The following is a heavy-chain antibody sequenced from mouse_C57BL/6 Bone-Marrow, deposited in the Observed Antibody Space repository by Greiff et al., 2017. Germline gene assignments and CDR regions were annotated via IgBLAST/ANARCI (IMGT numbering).Heavy chain of an antibody. V-gene: IGHV1-5*01. J-gene: IGHJ2*01. CDR2: IYPGNSDT. CDR1: GYTFTSYW. Sequence: EVQLQQSGTVLARPGASVKMSCKTSGYTFTSYWMHWVKQRPGQGLEWIGAIYPGNSDTSYNQKFKGKAKLTAVTSASTAYMGLSSLTNEDSAVYYCTRRITTVVATADYWGQGTTLTVSS. D-gene: IGHD1-1*01. CDR3: TRRITTVVATADY.